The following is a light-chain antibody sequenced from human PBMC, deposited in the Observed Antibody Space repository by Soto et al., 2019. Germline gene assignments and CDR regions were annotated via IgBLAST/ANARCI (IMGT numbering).Light chain of an antibody. J-gene: IGLJ2*01. CDR2: EVS. V-gene: IGLV2-14*01. CDR3: TSYTGSRSLVV. Sequence: QSALTQPASVSASPGQSITISCTGTSSDIGSYNYVSWYRHHPGKAPQLMIYEVSHRPSGISHRFSGSKSGNTASLTISGLQAEDGGYYYCTSYTGSRSLVVFGGGTKVTVL. CDR1: SSDIGSYNY.